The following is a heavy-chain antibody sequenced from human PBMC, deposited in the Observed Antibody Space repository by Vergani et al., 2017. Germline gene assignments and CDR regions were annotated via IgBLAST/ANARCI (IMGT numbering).Heavy chain of an antibody. CDR3: ARDNKQLRPRAFDL. J-gene: IGHJ3*01. V-gene: IGHV4-61*02. Sequence: QVQLQESGPGLVKPSQTLSLTCTVSGASINNDFYYWHWIRQPAGKGLEWIGRIYVSGITDYNSSLQSRVSMSVDTSKNQFSLTLTSVTAADTAVYYCARDNKQLRPRAFDLCCQGTMVTVSS. CDR2: IYVSGIT. D-gene: IGHD4-23*01. CDR1: GASINNDFYY.